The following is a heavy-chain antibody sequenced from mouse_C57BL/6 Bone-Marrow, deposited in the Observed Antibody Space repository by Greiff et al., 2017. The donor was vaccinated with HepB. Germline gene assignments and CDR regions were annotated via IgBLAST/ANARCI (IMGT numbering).Heavy chain of an antibody. CDR1: GYTFTSYW. D-gene: IGHD2-4*01. V-gene: IGHV1-64*01. Sequence: QVQLKQPGAELVKPGASVKLSCKASGYTFTSYWMHWVKQRPGQGLEWIGMIHPNSGSTNYNEKFKSKATLTVDKSSSTAYMQLSSLTSEDSAVYYCASGDDYDALYFDYWGQGTTLTVSS. CDR2: IHPNSGST. J-gene: IGHJ2*01. CDR3: ASGDDYDALYFDY.